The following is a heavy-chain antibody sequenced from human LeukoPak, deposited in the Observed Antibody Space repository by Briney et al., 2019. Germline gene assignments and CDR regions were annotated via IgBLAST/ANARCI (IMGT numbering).Heavy chain of an antibody. J-gene: IGHJ4*02. CDR2: IYSGGNT. D-gene: IGHD6-19*01. CDR3: ARATGYSSGWYPTPTDY. Sequence: GGSLRLSCTVSGFTFSSNSMSWVRQAPGKGLEWVSFIYSGGNTHYSDSLKGGFTISRDKSKKTIYHQMNSLRVEDTAVYYCARATGYSSGWYPTPTDYWGQGTLVTVSS. V-gene: IGHV3-53*01. CDR1: GFTFSSNS.